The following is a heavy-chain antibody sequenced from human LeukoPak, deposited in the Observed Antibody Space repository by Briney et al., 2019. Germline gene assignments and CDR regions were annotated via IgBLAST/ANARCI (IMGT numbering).Heavy chain of an antibody. CDR1: GITLSSYP. CDR2: LTDSGDET. CDR3: AKKYRWNQHAFDI. Sequence: GGSLRLSCSASGITLSSYPLSWVRQAPGKGLEWVSGLTDSGDETYYTDSVKGRFTVSRDNSKNTLSLQMNSLRAEDTAVYYCAKKYRWNQHAFDIWGQGTMVTVSS. V-gene: IGHV3-23*01. J-gene: IGHJ3*02. D-gene: IGHD6-6*01.